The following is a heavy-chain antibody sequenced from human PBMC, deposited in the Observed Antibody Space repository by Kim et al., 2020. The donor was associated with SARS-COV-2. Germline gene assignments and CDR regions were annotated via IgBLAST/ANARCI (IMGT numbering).Heavy chain of an antibody. Sequence: GGSLRLSCAASGFTFSSYGMHWVRQAPGKGLEWVAVISYDGSNKYYADSVKGRFTISRDNSKNTLYLQMNSLRAEDTAVYYCARIPTAAAGTGGYWGQGTLVTVSS. D-gene: IGHD6-13*01. J-gene: IGHJ4*02. V-gene: IGHV3-33*05. CDR3: ARIPTAAAGTGGY. CDR2: ISYDGSNK. CDR1: GFTFSSYG.